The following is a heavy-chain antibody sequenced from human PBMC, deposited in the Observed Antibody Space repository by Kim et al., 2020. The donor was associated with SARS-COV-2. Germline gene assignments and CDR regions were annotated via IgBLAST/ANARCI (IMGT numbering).Heavy chain of an antibody. V-gene: IGHV3-23*01. J-gene: IGHJ5*01. Sequence: ADYVRGRFTISRDNSKNMVYLQMKSLRTEDTAVYYCAKMGSGSYLKWFDSWGQGTLVTVSS. D-gene: IGHD3-10*01. CDR3: AKMGSGSYLKWFDS.